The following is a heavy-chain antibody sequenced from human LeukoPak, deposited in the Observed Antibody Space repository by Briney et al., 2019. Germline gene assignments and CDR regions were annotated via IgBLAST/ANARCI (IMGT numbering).Heavy chain of an antibody. CDR1: GFTFSSYS. J-gene: IGHJ3*02. CDR2: ISSSSTI. Sequence: GGSLRLSCAASGFTFSSYSMNWVRQAPGKGLEWVSYISSSSTIYYADSVKGRFTISRDNAKNSLYLQMNSLRGEDTAVYYCARGDGATPPDVFDIWGQGTMVTVSS. V-gene: IGHV3-48*01. D-gene: IGHD3-10*01. CDR3: ARGDGATPPDVFDI.